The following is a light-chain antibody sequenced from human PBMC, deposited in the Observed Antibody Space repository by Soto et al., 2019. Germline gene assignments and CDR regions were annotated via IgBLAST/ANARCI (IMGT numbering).Light chain of an antibody. CDR1: SSNIGAGYD. CDR2: GNS. CDR3: QSCDGSLFGSGV. V-gene: IGLV1-40*01. J-gene: IGLJ1*01. Sequence: QSVLTQPPSVSGAPGQRVTISCTGSSSNIGAGYDVHWYQQLPGTAPKLLIYGNSNRPSGVPDRFSGSKSGTSASLAITGLQAEDEADYYCQSCDGSLFGSGVFGTGTTVTVL.